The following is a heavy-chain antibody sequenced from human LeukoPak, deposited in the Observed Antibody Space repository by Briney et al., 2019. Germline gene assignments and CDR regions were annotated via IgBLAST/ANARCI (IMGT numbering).Heavy chain of an antibody. V-gene: IGHV1-8*01. CDR2: MNPNSGNT. J-gene: IGHJ4*02. D-gene: IGHD3-22*01. CDR3: ARGWVVNYYDSSGPFDY. CDR1: GYTFTSYD. Sequence: GASVKVSCKASGYTFTSYDINWVRQATGQGLEWMGWMNPNSGNTGYAQKFLGRVTMTRNTSISTAYMELSSLRPEDTAVYYCARGWVVNYYDSSGPFDYWGQGTLVTVSS.